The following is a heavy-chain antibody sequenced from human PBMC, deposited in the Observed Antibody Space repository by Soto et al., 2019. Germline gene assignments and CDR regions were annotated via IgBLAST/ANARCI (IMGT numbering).Heavy chain of an antibody. Sequence: GGSLRLSCAASGFTFSSYAMSWVRQAPGKGLEWVSAISGSVGSTYYADSVKGRFTISRDNSKNTLYLQMNSLRAEDTAVYYCAKDSGWYGYYYYGMDVWGQGTRVTVSS. V-gene: IGHV3-23*01. CDR1: GFTFSSYA. D-gene: IGHD6-19*01. CDR3: AKDSGWYGYYYYGMDV. CDR2: ISGSVGST. J-gene: IGHJ6*02.